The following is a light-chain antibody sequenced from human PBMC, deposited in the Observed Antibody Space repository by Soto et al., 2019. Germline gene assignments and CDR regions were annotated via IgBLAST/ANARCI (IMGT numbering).Light chain of an antibody. V-gene: IGKV1-17*01. CDR1: QDIRKS. CDR3: QQRQYWPPIT. CDR2: AAS. Sequence: DIQMTQSPSSLSASVGDRVTITCRTSQDIRKSLGWFQQKPGKPPKRLIFAASGLPSGVPSRFSGTGSGTEFNLTISSLQPEDFAVYYCQQRQYWPPITFGQGTRLEIK. J-gene: IGKJ5*01.